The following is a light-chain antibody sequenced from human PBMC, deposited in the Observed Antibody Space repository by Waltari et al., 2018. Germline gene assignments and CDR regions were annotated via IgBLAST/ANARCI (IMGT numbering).Light chain of an antibody. CDR3: QQRSNWLLT. V-gene: IGKV3-11*01. Sequence: EIVLTQSPATLSLSPGERATLSCRASQSVSNFLAWYQQKPGQAPRLLIYDASNRATGIPARFSGSWSGTDFTLTISSLEPEDFAVYYCQQRSNWLLTFGQGTRLEIK. CDR2: DAS. J-gene: IGKJ5*01. CDR1: QSVSNF.